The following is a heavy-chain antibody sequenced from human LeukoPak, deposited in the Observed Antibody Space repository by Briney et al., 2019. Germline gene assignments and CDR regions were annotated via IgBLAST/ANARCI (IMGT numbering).Heavy chain of an antibody. CDR3: ARLEPASSGWPESFDY. J-gene: IGHJ4*02. Sequence: PGGSLRLSCAASGFTFGSYWMNWVRQAPGKGLEWVANIKRDGSEKYYVDSVKGRFTISRDNAKNSLDLQMNSLRVEDTAVYYCARLEPASSGWPESFDYWGQGTLVTVSS. CDR1: GFTFGSYW. CDR2: IKRDGSEK. D-gene: IGHD6-19*01. V-gene: IGHV3-7*03.